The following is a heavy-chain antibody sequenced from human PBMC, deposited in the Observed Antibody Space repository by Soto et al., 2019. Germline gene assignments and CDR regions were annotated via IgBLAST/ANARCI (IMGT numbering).Heavy chain of an antibody. V-gene: IGHV4-39*01. D-gene: IGHD3-22*01. Sequence: QLQLQGSRPGLVKPSETLSLTCTVSGGSISSSSHYWGWIRQSPGKGLEWIGSIYYSGSTFHNPSLKSRLTISVDTSKNQFSLRLSSVTAADTAVYYCATHAVYSTGYYSFDYWGQGTLVTVSS. CDR1: GGSISSSSHY. CDR3: ATHAVYSTGYYSFDY. J-gene: IGHJ4*02. CDR2: IYYSGST.